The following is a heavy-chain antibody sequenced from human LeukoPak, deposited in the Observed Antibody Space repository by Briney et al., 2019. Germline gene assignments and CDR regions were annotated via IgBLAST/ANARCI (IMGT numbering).Heavy chain of an antibody. CDR2: FDPEDGET. Sequence: ASVKVSCKVSGYTLAELSMHWVRQAPGKGLEWMGGFDPEDGETIYAQKFQGRVTMTEDTTTDTAYMELSSLRSEDTAVYYCATGQSGWLLTGFDCWGQGTLVTVSS. CDR1: GYTLAELS. D-gene: IGHD3-22*01. CDR3: ATGQSGWLLTGFDC. J-gene: IGHJ4*02. V-gene: IGHV1-24*01.